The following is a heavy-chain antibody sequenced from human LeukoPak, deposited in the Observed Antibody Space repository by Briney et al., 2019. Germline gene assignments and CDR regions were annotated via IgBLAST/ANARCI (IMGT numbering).Heavy chain of an antibody. Sequence: PSETLSLTCTVSGGSISSGDYYWSWIRQPPGKGLEWIGYIYYSGSTYYNPSLKSRVTISVDTSKNQFSLKLSSVTAADTAVYYCAVLALGAVSNWCDPGSQQTLLTVSS. J-gene: IGHJ5*02. CDR2: IYYSGST. D-gene: IGHD3-16*01. CDR3: AVLALGAVSNWCDP. CDR1: GGSISSGDYY. V-gene: IGHV4-30-4*01.